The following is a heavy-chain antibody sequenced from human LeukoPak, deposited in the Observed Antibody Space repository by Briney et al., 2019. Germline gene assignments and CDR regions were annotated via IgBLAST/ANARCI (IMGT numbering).Heavy chain of an antibody. CDR3: ARGPIWFENY. V-gene: IGHV4-39*01. CDR2: IYYSGST. J-gene: IGHJ4*02. CDR1: GGSISSSSYY. D-gene: IGHD3-10*01. Sequence: SETLSLTCTVSGGSISSSSYYWGWIRQPPGKGLEWIGSIYYSGSTYYNPSLKSRVTISVDTSKNQFSLKLSSVTAADTAVYYCARGPIWFENYWGQGTLVTVSS.